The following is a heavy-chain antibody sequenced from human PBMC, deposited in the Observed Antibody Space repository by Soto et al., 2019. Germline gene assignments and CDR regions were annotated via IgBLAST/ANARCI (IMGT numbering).Heavy chain of an antibody. D-gene: IGHD3-3*01. CDR2: ISYDGSNK. Sequence: PGGSLRLSCAASGFTFSSYGTHWVRQAPGKGLEWVAVISYDGSNKYYADSVKGRFTISRDNSKNTLYLQMNSLRAEDTAVYYCASGNYDFWSGYSHWFDPWGQGTLVTVSS. J-gene: IGHJ5*02. CDR3: ASGNYDFWSGYSHWFDP. CDR1: GFTFSSYG. V-gene: IGHV3-30*03.